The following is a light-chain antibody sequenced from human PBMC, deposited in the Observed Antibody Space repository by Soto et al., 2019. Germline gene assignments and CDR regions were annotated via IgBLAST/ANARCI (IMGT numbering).Light chain of an antibody. J-gene: IGKJ2*01. CDR3: LQNDSAPYT. CDR1: QSISAY. V-gene: IGKV1-39*01. CDR2: FAS. Sequence: DIQMTQSPSSLSASVGDRVTLTCRASQSISAYLTWYQLKPGRPPKLLIYFASSLQAGVPSRFSGAGSETDFTLTITDLQPEDVTSYFCLQNDSAPYTFGQGT.